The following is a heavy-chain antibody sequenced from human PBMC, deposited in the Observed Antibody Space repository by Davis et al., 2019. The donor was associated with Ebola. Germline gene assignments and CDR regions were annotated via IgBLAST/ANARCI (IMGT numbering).Heavy chain of an antibody. J-gene: IGHJ6*02. CDR2: INPNSGGT. CDR3: ARKSRYSGYNNGMDV. V-gene: IGHV1-2*02. Sequence: ASVKVSCKASGYTFTGYYMHWVRQAPGQGLEWMGWINPNSGGTNYAQKFQGRVTMTRDTSISTAYMELSRLRSDDTAVYYCARKSRYSGYNNGMDVWGQGTTVTVSS. D-gene: IGHD5-12*01. CDR1: GYTFTGYY.